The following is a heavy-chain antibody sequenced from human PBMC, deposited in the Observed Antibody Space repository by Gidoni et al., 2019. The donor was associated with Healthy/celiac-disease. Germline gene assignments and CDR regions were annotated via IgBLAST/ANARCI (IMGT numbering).Heavy chain of an antibody. CDR1: GFTFSSYA. CDR2: ISGSGGST. V-gene: IGHV3-23*01. CDR3: AKGPHSSGWYQYFDY. D-gene: IGHD6-19*01. Sequence: EVQLLESGGGLVQPGGSLRLSCAASGFTFSSYAMSGVRQAPGKGLEWVSAISGSGGSTYYADSVKGRFTISRDNSKNTLYLQMNSLRAEDTAVYYCAKGPHSSGWYQYFDYWGQGTLVTVSS. J-gene: IGHJ4*02.